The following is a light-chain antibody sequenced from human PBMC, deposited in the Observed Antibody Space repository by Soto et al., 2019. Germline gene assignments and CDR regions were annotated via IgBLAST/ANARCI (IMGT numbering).Light chain of an antibody. Sequence: TQMTQSPLSLSASVGEKIIITCRASRDVGSDVSWYQQKPGQAPKLVIYAASNLYTGVPSRFSGRRSGTEFTLTISSLQPEDFSSYYCLQDYGDSWTFGQGTKVEIE. CDR3: LQDYGDSWT. V-gene: IGKV1-6*01. CDR1: RDVGSD. CDR2: AAS. J-gene: IGKJ1*01.